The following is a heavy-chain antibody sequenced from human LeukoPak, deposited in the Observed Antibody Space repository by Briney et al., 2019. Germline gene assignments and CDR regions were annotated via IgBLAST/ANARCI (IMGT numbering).Heavy chain of an antibody. Sequence: PGGSLRLSCAASGFTVSSNYMSWVRQAPGKGLEWVSVIYSGGSTYYADSVKGRFTISRDNSKNTLYLQMNSLRAEDTAVYYCAKDKGGAVALTAPDYWGQGTLVTVSS. CDR3: AKDKGGAVALTAPDY. V-gene: IGHV3-66*01. CDR1: GFTVSSNY. CDR2: IYSGGST. J-gene: IGHJ4*02. D-gene: IGHD6-19*01.